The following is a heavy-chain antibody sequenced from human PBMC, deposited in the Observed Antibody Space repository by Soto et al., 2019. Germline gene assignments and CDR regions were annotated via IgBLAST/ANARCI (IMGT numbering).Heavy chain of an antibody. Sequence: EVQLVETGGGLIQPGGSLRLSCAVSGFTVSSNYMSWVRQAPGKGLEWASVIYSSGNTYYADSVKARFNVSRDKSKNTVYLQMNSLSGEDTAMYYCARVSSPFGYWGQGTLVTVSS. D-gene: IGHD3-16*01. CDR1: GFTVSSNY. CDR2: IYSSGNT. V-gene: IGHV3-53*02. J-gene: IGHJ4*02. CDR3: ARVSSPFGY.